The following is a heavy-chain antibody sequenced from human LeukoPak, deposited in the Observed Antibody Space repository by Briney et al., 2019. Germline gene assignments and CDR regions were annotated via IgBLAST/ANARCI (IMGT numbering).Heavy chain of an antibody. J-gene: IGHJ4*02. Sequence: SAISGRGGSTYYADSVNGRFTISRDNAKNSLYLQMDSPRAEDTAVYYCARTSLYDSSGLDYWGQGTLVTVSS. D-gene: IGHD3-22*01. CDR2: ISGRGGST. V-gene: IGHV3-23*01. CDR3: ARTSLYDSSGLDY.